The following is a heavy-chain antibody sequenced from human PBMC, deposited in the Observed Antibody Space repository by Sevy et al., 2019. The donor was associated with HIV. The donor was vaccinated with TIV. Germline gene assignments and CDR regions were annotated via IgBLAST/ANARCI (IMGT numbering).Heavy chain of an antibody. CDR1: GFTFSSYA. J-gene: IGHJ4*02. CDR2: ISGSGGST. CDR3: AKAVGATLG. D-gene: IGHD1-26*01. Sequence: GESLKISCAASGFTFSSYAMSWVRQAPGKGLEWVSAISGSGGSTYYADSVKGRFTISRDNSKNTLYLQMNSLRAEDTAVYYCAKAVGATLGWGQGTLVTVSS. V-gene: IGHV3-23*01.